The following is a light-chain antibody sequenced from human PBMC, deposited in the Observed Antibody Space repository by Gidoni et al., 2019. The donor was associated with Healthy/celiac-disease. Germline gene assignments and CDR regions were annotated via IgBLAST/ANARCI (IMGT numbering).Light chain of an antibody. V-gene: IGLV3-1*01. CDR1: KLGDKY. CDR2: QES. Sequence: SYELPPPPSVSVSPGQTASITCSGDKLGDKYACWYQQKPGQSPVLVIYQESKRPSGIPERFSGSNSGNTATLTISGTQAMDEADYYCQAWDSSTHVVFGGGTKLTVL. CDR3: QAWDSSTHVV. J-gene: IGLJ2*01.